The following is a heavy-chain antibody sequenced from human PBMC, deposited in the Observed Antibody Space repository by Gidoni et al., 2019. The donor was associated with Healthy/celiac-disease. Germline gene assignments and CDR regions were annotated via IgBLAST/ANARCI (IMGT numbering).Heavy chain of an antibody. J-gene: IGHJ4*02. Sequence: QVQLVESGGGVVQPGRSLGPSCAASGFTSSSYGMHWVRQAPGKGLEWVAVISYDGSNKYYADSVKGRFTISRDNSKNTLYLQMNSLRAEDTAVYYCAKGTGYSYSYFDYWGQGTLVTVSS. CDR3: AKGTGYSYSYFDY. V-gene: IGHV3-30*18. D-gene: IGHD5-18*01. CDR1: GFTSSSYG. CDR2: ISYDGSNK.